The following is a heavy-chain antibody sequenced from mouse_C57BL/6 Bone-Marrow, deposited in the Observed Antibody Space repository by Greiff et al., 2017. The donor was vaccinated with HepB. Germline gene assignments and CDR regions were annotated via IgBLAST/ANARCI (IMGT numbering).Heavy chain of an antibody. D-gene: IGHD2-5*01. CDR3: ARGDSNYPFAY. V-gene: IGHV1-12*01. J-gene: IGHJ3*01. Sequence: QVQLQQSGAELVRPGASVKMSCKASGYTFTSYNMPWVKQTPRQGLEWIGAIYPGNGDTSYNQKFKGKATLTVDKSSSTAYMQLSSLTSEDSAVYFCARGDSNYPFAYWGQGTLVTVSA. CDR2: IYPGNGDT. CDR1: GYTFTSYN.